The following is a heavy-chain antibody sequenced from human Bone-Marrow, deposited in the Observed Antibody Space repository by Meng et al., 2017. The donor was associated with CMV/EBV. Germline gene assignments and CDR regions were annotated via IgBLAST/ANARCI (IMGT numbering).Heavy chain of an antibody. J-gene: IGHJ6*02. CDR3: ARDLNRAYSYYGMDV. CDR2: VYYSVTT. V-gene: IGHV4-59*01. Sequence: GSLRLSCTVSGGSISRYYWNWIRQPPGKGLEWLASVYYSVTTNYNPSLKSRLTISVDTSKRQFSLKLNSVTAADTAVYYCARDLNRAYSYYGMDVWGQGTTVTVSS. CDR1: GGSISRYY. D-gene: IGHD1-14*01.